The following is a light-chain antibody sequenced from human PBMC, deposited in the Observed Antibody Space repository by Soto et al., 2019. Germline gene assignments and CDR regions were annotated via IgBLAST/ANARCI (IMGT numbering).Light chain of an antibody. CDR1: QSISSW. Sequence: DIPMTQSPSTLSASIGDRVTITCRASQSISSWLAWYQQEPGKAPKLLVYDASSLRSGVPSRFSGRGTGTEITPTISRLQPEDFGTYYRQHHNPYSSGTLGQGTLLENK. V-gene: IGKV1-5*01. J-gene: IGKJ5*01. CDR2: DAS. CDR3: QHHNPYSSGT.